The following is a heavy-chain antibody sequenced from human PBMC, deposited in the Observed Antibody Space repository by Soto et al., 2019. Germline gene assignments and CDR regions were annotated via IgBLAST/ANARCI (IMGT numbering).Heavy chain of an antibody. D-gene: IGHD1-26*01. V-gene: IGHV1-69*13. CDR1: GGTFSSYA. CDR2: IIPIFGTA. CDR3: AIEWEPVGATTGYYYYGMDV. J-gene: IGHJ6*02. Sequence: SVKVSCKASGGTFSSYAISWVRQAPGQGLEWMGGIIPIFGTANYAQKFQGRVTITADESTSTAYMELSSLRSEDTAVYYCAIEWEPVGATTGYYYYGMDVWGQGTTVTV.